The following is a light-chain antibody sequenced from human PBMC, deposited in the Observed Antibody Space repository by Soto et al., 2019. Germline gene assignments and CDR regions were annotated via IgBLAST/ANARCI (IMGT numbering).Light chain of an antibody. CDR2: EVS. CDR3: SSYTSSSTYVV. V-gene: IGLV2-18*02. Sequence: QSALTQPPSVSGSPGQSVTISCTGTSSDVGSYNRVSWYQQPPGTAPKLMIYEVSNRPSGVPDRFSGSKSGNTASLTISGLQAEDEADYYCSSYTSSSTYVVFAGGTKLTVL. CDR1: SSDVGSYNR. J-gene: IGLJ2*01.